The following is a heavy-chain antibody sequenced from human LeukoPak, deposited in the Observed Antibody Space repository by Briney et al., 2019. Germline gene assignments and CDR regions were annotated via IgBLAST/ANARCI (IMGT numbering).Heavy chain of an antibody. CDR1: GFAFSSYG. Sequence: QPGRSLRLSCAASGFAFSSYGMHWVRQAPGKGLEWVAVIWYGGSNKYYADSVKGRFTISRDNSKNTLYLQMNSLRAEDTAVYYCAKTDLVMSYYYYMDVWGKGTTVTVSS. CDR3: AKTDLVMSYYYYMDV. V-gene: IGHV3-33*06. CDR2: IWYGGSNK. J-gene: IGHJ6*03. D-gene: IGHD1-26*01.